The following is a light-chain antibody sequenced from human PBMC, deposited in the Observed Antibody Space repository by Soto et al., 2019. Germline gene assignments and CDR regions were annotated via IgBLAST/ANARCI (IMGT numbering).Light chain of an antibody. CDR1: SSDVGGSIY. J-gene: IGLJ3*02. CDR2: DV. V-gene: IGLV2-14*01. CDR3: NSYTSSGTVV. Sequence: QSVLTQPASVSGWPGQSITIYCTGTSSDVGGSIYVSWYQLSPGKAPKLLIYDVDRPSGVSNRFSGSKSGNTASLTISGLQSEDEADYYCNSYTSSGTVVFGGGTKLTVL.